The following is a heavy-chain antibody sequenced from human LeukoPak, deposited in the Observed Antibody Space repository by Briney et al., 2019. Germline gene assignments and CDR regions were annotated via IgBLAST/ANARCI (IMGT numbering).Heavy chain of an antibody. Sequence: GASVKLSCKASGYTFTSYDINWVRQATGQGLEWMGWMNPNSGDTGYAQKFQGRVTITRNTSISTAYMELSSLRSEDTAVYYCARERRATGGVDYWGQGTLVTVSS. CDR2: MNPNSGDT. J-gene: IGHJ4*02. D-gene: IGHD2-8*01. CDR1: GYTFTSYD. CDR3: ARERRATGGVDY. V-gene: IGHV1-8*03.